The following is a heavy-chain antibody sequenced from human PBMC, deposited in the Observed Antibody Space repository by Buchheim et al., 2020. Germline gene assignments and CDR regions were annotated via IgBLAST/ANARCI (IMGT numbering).Heavy chain of an antibody. CDR1: GGSISSSNW. Sequence: QVQLQESGPGLVKPSGTLSLTCAVSGGSISSSNWCIWVRQPPGKGLEWIGEISHSGSTNYNPSLKSRVTISLDKSKDQFSLKLSSVTAADTAVYYCAMITKHTAMDVWGQGTT. D-gene: IGHD3-16*01. CDR2: ISHSGST. CDR3: AMITKHTAMDV. J-gene: IGHJ6*02. V-gene: IGHV4-4*02.